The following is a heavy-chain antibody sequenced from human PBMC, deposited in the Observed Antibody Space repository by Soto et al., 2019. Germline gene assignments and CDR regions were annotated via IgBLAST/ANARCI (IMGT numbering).Heavy chain of an antibody. D-gene: IGHD6-13*01. Sequence: ETLSLTCAFSGDSVTENYLTWIRQSPGKGLEWIGYMHYTGCSFSNPSLKSRVTISVDTSKNQFSLKLSSVTAADTAVYYCAITSSSSGYQDFQHWGQGTLVTVSS. CDR3: AITSSSSGYQDFQH. CDR1: GDSVTENY. J-gene: IGHJ1*01. V-gene: IGHV4-59*02. CDR2: MHYTGCS.